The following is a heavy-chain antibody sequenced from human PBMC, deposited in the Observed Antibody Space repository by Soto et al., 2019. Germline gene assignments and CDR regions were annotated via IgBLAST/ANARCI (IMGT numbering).Heavy chain of an antibody. CDR2: INHSGST. V-gene: IGHV4-34*01. CDR1: GGSFSGYY. Sequence: SETLSLTCAVYGGSFSGYYWSWIRQPPGKGLEWIGEINHSGSTNYNPSLKSRVTRSVDTSKNQFSLKLSSVTAADTAVYYCARGGPQKYYQQLEQYYFDYRGQVNLVTVSS. D-gene: IGHD6-13*01. J-gene: IGHJ4*02. CDR3: ARGGPQKYYQQLEQYYFDY.